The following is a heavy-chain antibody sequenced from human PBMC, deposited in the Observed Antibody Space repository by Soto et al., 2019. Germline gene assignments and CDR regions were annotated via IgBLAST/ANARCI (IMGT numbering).Heavy chain of an antibody. Sequence: GESLKISCKGSGYSFTSYWIGWVRQMPGKGLEWMGIIYPGDSDTRYSPSFQGQVTISADKSISTAYLQWSSLTASDTAMYYCARQVDYYDSSGALNYGMDVWGQGTTVTVSS. CDR3: ARQVDYYDSSGALNYGMDV. J-gene: IGHJ6*02. CDR2: IYPGDSDT. CDR1: GYSFTSYW. V-gene: IGHV5-51*01. D-gene: IGHD3-22*01.